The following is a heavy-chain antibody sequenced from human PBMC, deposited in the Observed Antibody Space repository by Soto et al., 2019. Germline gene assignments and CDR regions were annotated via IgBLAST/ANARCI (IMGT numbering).Heavy chain of an antibody. CDR2: LNPDGSRT. D-gene: IGHD3-9*01. J-gene: IGHJ4*02. V-gene: IGHV3-74*01. CDR3: ASVRTGYYNFDY. CDR1: GFTFSSYW. Sequence: EVQLVESGGGLVQPGGSLRLSCAASGFTFSSYWMHWVRQAPGKGLEWVSRLNPDGSRTSYADSVKGRFTISRDNAKNTLYLQMNSLRAEDTALYYCASVRTGYYNFDYWGQGTLVTVSS.